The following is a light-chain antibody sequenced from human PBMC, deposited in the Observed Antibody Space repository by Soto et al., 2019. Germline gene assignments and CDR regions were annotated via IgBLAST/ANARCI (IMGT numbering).Light chain of an antibody. V-gene: IGKV3-20*01. J-gene: IGKJ1*01. Sequence: DIVMTQSPDSLAVSLGERATLSCRASQSVRSTYLAWYQQRPGQAPRLLIYGASNRATGIPDRFSGSGSGTDFTLTISRLEPEDFAVYYCQQYGSSGTFGQGTKVDI. CDR1: QSVRSTY. CDR3: QQYGSSGT. CDR2: GAS.